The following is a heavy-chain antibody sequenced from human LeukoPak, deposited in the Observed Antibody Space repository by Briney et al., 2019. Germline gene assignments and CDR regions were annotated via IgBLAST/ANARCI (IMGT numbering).Heavy chain of an antibody. D-gene: IGHD1-26*01. J-gene: IGHJ3*02. CDR3: TTPFWEEWDQEHLAAFDI. V-gene: IGHV3-15*01. Sequence: GGSLRLSCAASGFTFSNAWMSWVRQAPGKGLEWVGRIKSETDGGATDYAAPVKGRFTISRDDSKNTLYLQMNSLKTEDTAVYYCTTPFWEEWDQEHLAAFDIWGQGTMVTVSS. CDR1: GFTFSNAW. CDR2: IKSETDGGAT.